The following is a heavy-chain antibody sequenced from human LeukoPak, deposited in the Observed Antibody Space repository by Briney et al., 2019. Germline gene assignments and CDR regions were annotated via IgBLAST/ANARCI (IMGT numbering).Heavy chain of an antibody. V-gene: IGHV3-21*01. CDR3: ARTIVVVPAAIGY. D-gene: IGHD2-2*01. CDR2: ISSSSSYI. J-gene: IGHJ4*02. CDR1: GFTFSSYS. Sequence: PVGSLRLSCAACGFTFSSYSMNWVRQAPGKGLEWVSSISSSSSYIYYADSVKGRFAIHRANAKNSSYWELDLLTPRAPAVFSCARTIVVVPAAIGYWGQGTLVTVSS.